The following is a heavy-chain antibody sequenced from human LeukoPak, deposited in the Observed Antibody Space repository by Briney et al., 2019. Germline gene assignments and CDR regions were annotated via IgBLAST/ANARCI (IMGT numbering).Heavy chain of an antibody. D-gene: IGHD3-22*01. CDR3: ARDSTPVIYDSSGHSAH. CDR1: GYTFTCYY. J-gene: IGHJ4*02. CDR2: INPNSGGT. V-gene: IGHV1-2*02. Sequence: ASVKVSCKASGYTFTCYYMHWVRQAPGQGLEWMGWINPNSGGTNYAQKFQGRVTMTRDTSISTAYMELSRLRSDDTAVYYCARDSTPVIYDSSGHSAHWGQGTLVTVSS.